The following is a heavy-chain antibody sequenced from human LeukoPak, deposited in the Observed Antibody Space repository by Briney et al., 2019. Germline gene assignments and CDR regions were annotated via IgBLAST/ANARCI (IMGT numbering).Heavy chain of an antibody. CDR1: GVSVSSNY. D-gene: IGHD1-26*01. CDR2: IYSDGST. J-gene: IGHJ3*02. CDR3: ARELREHGVFDI. Sequence: GGSLRLSCAASGVSVSSNYMSWVRQAPGKGLEWVSEIYSDGSTFYAASVKGRFSISRDNSKNTVYLQMNSLRAEDTAVYYCARELREHGVFDIWGQGTMVTVSS. V-gene: IGHV3-53*01.